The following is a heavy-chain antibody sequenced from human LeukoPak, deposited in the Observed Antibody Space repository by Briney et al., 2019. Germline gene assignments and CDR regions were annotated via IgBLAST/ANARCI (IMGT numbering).Heavy chain of an antibody. D-gene: IGHD4-17*01. CDR1: GGSFSSYF. CDR3: ARDSRDYGYFDY. CDR2: IYASGST. V-gene: IGHV4-4*07. Sequence: SETLSLTCTVSGGSFSSYFWSWIRQPAGKGLEWIGRIYASGSTNYNPSLKSRVTLSLDTSKKQFSLKLTSVTAADTAVYYCARDSRDYGYFDYWGQGTLVTVSS. J-gene: IGHJ4*02.